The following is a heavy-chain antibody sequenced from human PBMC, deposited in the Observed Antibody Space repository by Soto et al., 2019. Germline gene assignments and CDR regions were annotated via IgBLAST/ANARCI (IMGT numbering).Heavy chain of an antibody. CDR2: ISLYHHST. D-gene: IGHD3-3*01. CDR3: ARSSGGNFGIIIEGSNWFDP. CDR1: GYTFTDHF. V-gene: IGHV1-46*01. J-gene: IGHJ5*02. Sequence: ASVKVSCKTSGYTFTDHFIHWVRQAPGQGLEWMGIISLYHHSTKYAQKVQGRITMTRDTSRSTVYIELSSLRSDDTAIYYCARSSGGNFGIIIEGSNWFDPWGQGTLVTVSS.